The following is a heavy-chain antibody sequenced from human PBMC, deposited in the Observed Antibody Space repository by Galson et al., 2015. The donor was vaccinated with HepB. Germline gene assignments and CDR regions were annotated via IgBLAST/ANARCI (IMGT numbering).Heavy chain of an antibody. CDR3: AKERGSQACLDY. J-gene: IGHJ4*02. D-gene: IGHD3-16*01. CDR1: GFTFSSYG. V-gene: IGHV3-30*18. Sequence: SLRLSCAASGFTFSSYGMHWVRQAPGKGLEWVAVISYDGSNKYYADSVKGRFTISRDNSKNTLYLQMNSLRAEDTAVYYCAKERGSQACLDYWGQGTLVTVSS. CDR2: ISYDGSNK.